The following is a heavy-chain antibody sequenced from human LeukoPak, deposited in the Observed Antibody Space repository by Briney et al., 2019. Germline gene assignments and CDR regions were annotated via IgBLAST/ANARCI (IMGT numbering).Heavy chain of an antibody. CDR2: ISAYNGNT. J-gene: IGHJ4*02. CDR3: ARSRLGYCSSTSCYGNFDY. V-gene: IGHV1-18*01. D-gene: IGHD2-2*01. CDR1: GGTFSSYA. Sequence: AASVKVSCKASGGTFSSYAISWVRQAPGQGLEWMGWISAYNGNTNYAQKLQGRVTMTTDTSTSTAYMELRSLRSDDTAVYYCARSRLGYCSSTSCYGNFDYWGQGTLVTVSS.